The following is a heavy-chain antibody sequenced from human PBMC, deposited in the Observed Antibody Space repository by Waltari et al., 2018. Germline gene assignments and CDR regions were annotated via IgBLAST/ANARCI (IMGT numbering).Heavy chain of an antibody. D-gene: IGHD1-26*01. CDR2: IYHSGST. Sequence: QVQLQESGPGLVKPSETLSLTCTVSGYSISSGYYWGWIRQPPGKGLAWIGSIYHSGSTYYTPSLNSRVTISVDTSKNQFSLKLSSVTAADTAVYYCATSGSLEFDPWGQGTLVTVSS. CDR1: GYSISSGYY. V-gene: IGHV4-38-2*02. J-gene: IGHJ5*02. CDR3: ATSGSLEFDP.